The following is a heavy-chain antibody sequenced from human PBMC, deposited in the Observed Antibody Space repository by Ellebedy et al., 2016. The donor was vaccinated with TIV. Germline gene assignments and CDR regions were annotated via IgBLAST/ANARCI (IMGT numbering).Heavy chain of an antibody. V-gene: IGHV4-59*12. J-gene: IGHJ5*02. Sequence: SETLSLTCTVSGGSISSYYWSRIRQPPGKGLEWIGYIYYSGSTNYNPSLKSRVTMSVDTSKNQFSLKLTSVTAADTAVYYCAKWTPYFDPWGQGTLVTVSS. D-gene: IGHD1-26*01. CDR3: AKWTPYFDP. CDR1: GGSISSYY. CDR2: IYYSGST.